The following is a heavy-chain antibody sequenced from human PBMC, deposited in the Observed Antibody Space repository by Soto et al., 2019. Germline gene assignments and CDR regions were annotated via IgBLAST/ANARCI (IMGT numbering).Heavy chain of an antibody. D-gene: IGHD6-6*01. V-gene: IGHV4-59*01. CDR2: IYYSGST. CDR3: ARTYSSSFAGGMDV. J-gene: IGHJ6*02. Sequence: NPSETLSLTCTVSGGSISSYYWSWIRQPPGKGLEWIGYIYYSGSTNYNPSLKSRVTISVDTSKNQFSLKLSSVTAADTAVYYCARTYSSSFAGGMDVWGQGTTVTVSS. CDR1: GGSISSYY.